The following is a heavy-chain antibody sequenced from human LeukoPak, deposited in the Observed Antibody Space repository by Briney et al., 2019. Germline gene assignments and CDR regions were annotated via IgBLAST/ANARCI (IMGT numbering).Heavy chain of an antibody. CDR1: GFTFSSYT. Sequence: GGSLRLSCAASGFTFSSYTMSWVRQAPGKGLEWVSAISGSGGSTYYADSVKGRFTISRDNSKNTLYLQMNSLRAEDTAVYSCAKNGEVLSWFDPWGQGTLVTVSS. CDR3: AKNGEVLSWFDP. D-gene: IGHD3-10*01. V-gene: IGHV3-23*01. CDR2: ISGSGGST. J-gene: IGHJ5*02.